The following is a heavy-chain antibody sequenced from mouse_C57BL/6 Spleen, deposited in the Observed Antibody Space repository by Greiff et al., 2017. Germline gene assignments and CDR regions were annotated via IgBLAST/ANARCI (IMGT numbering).Heavy chain of an antibody. J-gene: IGHJ4*01. CDR3: ARVGSQGAMDY. Sequence: EVQLQQSGPELVKPGASVKIPCKASGYTFTDYNMDWVKQSHGKSLEWIGDINPNNGGTIYNQKFKGKATLTVDKSSSTAYMELRSLTSEDTAVYYCARVGSQGAMDYRGQGTSVTVAS. CDR1: GYTFTDYN. V-gene: IGHV1-18*01. CDR2: INPNNGGT.